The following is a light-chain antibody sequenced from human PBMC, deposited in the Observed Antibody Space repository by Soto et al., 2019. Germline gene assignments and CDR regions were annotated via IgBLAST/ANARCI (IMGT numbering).Light chain of an antibody. Sequence: EIVMTQSPGTLSLSPGERATLYCRASQTVRNTYLAGYQQKPGQAPRVLVYDASSRATGIPDRFSGGGAGTDFTLTISRLEPEDFAVYYCQQFSSYPLTFGGGTKVDIK. CDR1: QTVRNTY. CDR2: DAS. CDR3: QQFSSYPLT. V-gene: IGKV3-20*01. J-gene: IGKJ4*01.